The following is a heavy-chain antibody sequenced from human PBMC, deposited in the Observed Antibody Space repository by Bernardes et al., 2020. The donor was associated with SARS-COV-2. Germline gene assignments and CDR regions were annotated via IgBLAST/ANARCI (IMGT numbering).Heavy chain of an antibody. D-gene: IGHD5-18*01. CDR3: ATGGYSHDWSEYFQT. CDR2: VYYIGGT. V-gene: IGHV4-59*03. Sequence: SETLSLTCTVSGASFSEYYLTWVRQPPGKGLEWIGDVYYIGGTKYNPSLESRLAISLDTSNNEFSLRLSSMTAADTAIYYCATGGYSHDWSEYFQTWGRGTLVTVSS. CDR1: GASFSEYY. J-gene: IGHJ1*01.